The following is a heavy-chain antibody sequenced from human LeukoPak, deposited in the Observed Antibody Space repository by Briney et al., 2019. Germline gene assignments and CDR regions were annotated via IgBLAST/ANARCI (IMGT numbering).Heavy chain of an antibody. CDR2: INPTDGST. CDR3: ARYGGFED. D-gene: IGHD3-16*01. CDR1: GYTFTSYY. Sequence: ASVKVSCKASGYTFTSYYMHWVRQAPGQGLEWMGLINPTDGSTSYAQKFQGRVTMTRDMSTSTVYMELSSLRSEGTAVYYCARYGGFEDWGQGTLVTVSS. V-gene: IGHV1-46*01. J-gene: IGHJ4*02.